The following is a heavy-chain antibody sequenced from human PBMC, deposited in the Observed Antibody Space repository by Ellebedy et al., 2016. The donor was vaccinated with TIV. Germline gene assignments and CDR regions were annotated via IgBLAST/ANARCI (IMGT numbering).Heavy chain of an antibody. CDR3: ARKYYFDC. V-gene: IGHV1-46*01. J-gene: IGHJ4*02. Sequence: ASVKVSCKAFGYSLTNYYIHWVRQAPGQGLEWMGIIDPSSGSTTFAQKFQGRLTVTSDTSTSTVYMQLSGLRPDDTALYYCARKYYFDCWGQGTLVTVSS. CDR2: IDPSSGST. CDR1: GYSLTNYY.